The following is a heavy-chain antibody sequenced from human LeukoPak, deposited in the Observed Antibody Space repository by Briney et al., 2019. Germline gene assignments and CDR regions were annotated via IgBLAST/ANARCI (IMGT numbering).Heavy chain of an antibody. J-gene: IGHJ4*02. CDR3: AGLVGRYSSGLYYYYFDY. Sequence: SETLSLTCTVSGDSINSLDLWSWVRQPPGKGLEWIGEMYLSGTTHSNPSVKSRVTISIDKSKNKLYVKLSSGTAADTAVYYCAGLVGRYSSGLYYYYFDYWGQGTLVTVSS. D-gene: IGHD3-22*01. CDR1: GDSINSLDL. V-gene: IGHV4-4*02. CDR2: MYLSGTT.